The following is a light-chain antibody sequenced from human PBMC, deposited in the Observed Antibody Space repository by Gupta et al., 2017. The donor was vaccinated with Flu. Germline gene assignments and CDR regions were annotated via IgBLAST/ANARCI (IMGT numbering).Light chain of an antibody. V-gene: IGLV1-51*02. CDR3: LTWDSSMSIGV. CDR1: NY. J-gene: IGLJ3*02. Sequence: NYGPWYKPLPGTAPKLLIFANNERPSGNPDRVSASKSGSAATRDITGPQTGDEAEYYCLTWDSSMSIGVFGGGTRLTVL. CDR2: ANN.